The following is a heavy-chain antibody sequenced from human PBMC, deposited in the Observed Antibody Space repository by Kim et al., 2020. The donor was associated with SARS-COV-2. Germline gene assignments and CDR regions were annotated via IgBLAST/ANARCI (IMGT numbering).Heavy chain of an antibody. J-gene: IGHJ1*01. CDR3: AKDLRYSRGYFQH. Sequence: YPDSVKGRFTISRDNPKNTLYLQMNSLRSEDTAVYYCAKDLRYSRGYFQHWGQGTLVTVSS. D-gene: IGHD4-17*01. V-gene: IGHV3-23*01.